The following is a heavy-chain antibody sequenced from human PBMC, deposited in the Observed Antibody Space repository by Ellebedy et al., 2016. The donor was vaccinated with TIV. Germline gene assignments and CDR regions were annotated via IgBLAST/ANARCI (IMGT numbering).Heavy chain of an antibody. D-gene: IGHD3-16*01. Sequence: GESLKISXAASGFRFSSYALSWVRQAPGKGLAWVSTISDSGGSTYYADSVKGRFTISRDNSKNTLYLQMNSLRVEDTAVFYCVRDYPRDYPYYAMDVWGQGTTVTVSS. V-gene: IGHV3-23*01. CDR2: ISDSGGST. J-gene: IGHJ6*02. CDR1: GFRFSSYA. CDR3: VRDYPRDYPYYAMDV.